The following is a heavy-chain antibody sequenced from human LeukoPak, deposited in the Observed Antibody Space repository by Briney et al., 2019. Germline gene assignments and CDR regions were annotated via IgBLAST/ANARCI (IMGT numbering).Heavy chain of an antibody. J-gene: IGHJ4*02. D-gene: IGHD6-6*01. CDR3: ARLIAARGNY. Sequence: SETLSLTCTVSGGSISSSSYYWGWIRQPPGKGLEWIGEINHSGSTNYNPSLKSRVTISVDTSKNQFSLKLSSVTAADTAVYYCARLIAARGNYWGQGTLVTVSS. CDR2: INHSGST. V-gene: IGHV4-39*07. CDR1: GGSISSSSYY.